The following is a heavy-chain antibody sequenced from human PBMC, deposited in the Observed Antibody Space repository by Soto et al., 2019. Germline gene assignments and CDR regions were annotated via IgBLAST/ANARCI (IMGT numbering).Heavy chain of an antibody. CDR3: ARDDPTGTHLDAFDI. D-gene: IGHD1-1*01. J-gene: IGHJ3*02. V-gene: IGHV3-21*01. CDR2: ISSSSSYI. CDR1: GFTFSSYS. Sequence: GGSLRLSCAASGFTFSSYSMNWVRQAAGKGLEWVSSISSSSSYIYYADSVKGRFTISRDNAKNSLYLQMNRLRAEDTAVYYCARDDPTGTHLDAFDIWGQGTMVTVSS.